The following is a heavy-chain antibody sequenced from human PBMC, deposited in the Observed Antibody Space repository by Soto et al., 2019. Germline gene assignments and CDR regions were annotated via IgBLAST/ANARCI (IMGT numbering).Heavy chain of an antibody. CDR3: ARGSNYGYYYYGMDV. J-gene: IGHJ6*02. CDR1: GYSFTSYW. D-gene: IGHD5-18*01. Sequence: PGESLKISCKGSGYSFTSYWIGWVRQMPGKGLEWMGIIYPGDSDTRYSPSFQGQVTISADKSISTAYLQWSSLKASDTAMYYCARGSNYGYYYYGMDVCGQRTTVTVSS. CDR2: IYPGDSDT. V-gene: IGHV5-51*01.